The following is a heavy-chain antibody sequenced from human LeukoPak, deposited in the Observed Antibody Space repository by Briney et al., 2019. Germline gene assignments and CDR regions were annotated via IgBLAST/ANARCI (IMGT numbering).Heavy chain of an antibody. D-gene: IGHD1-26*01. J-gene: IGHJ4*02. Sequence: LVASVKVSCKASGYTFTSYGISWVRQAPGQGLEWMGWISAYNGNTNYAQKLQGRVTMTTDTSTSTAYMELRSLRSDDTAVYYCASFSIVGATTKLDYWGQGTLVTVSS. CDR3: ASFSIVGATTKLDY. CDR2: ISAYNGNT. V-gene: IGHV1-18*01. CDR1: GYTFTSYG.